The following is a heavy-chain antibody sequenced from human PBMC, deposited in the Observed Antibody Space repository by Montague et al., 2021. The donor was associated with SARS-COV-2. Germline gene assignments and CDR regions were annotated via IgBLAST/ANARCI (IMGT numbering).Heavy chain of an antibody. CDR1: GFTFSSYA. D-gene: IGHD6-19*01. Sequence: SLRLSCAASGFTFSSYAMHWVRQAPGKGLEYVSAIISNGGSTYYANSVKGRFTISRDNSKNTLYLQMGSLRAEDMAVYYCARGRAVAVYDYWGQGTLVTVSS. CDR3: ARGRAVAVYDY. CDR2: IISNGGST. J-gene: IGHJ4*02. V-gene: IGHV3-64*01.